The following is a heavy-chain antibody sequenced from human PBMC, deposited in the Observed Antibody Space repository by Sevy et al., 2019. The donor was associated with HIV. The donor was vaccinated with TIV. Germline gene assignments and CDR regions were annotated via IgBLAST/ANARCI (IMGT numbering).Heavy chain of an antibody. J-gene: IGHJ6*03. CDR2: IYYSGST. V-gene: IGHV4-59*01. CDR3: AREAAAGQYDYMDV. D-gene: IGHD6-13*01. Sequence: SETLSITCSVSGGSISSYYWSWIRQPPGKGLEWIGYIYYSGSTNYSPSLKSRVTISVDRSKNQFSLKLSSVTAADTAVYYCAREAAAGQYDYMDVWGKGTTVTVSS. CDR1: GGSISSYY.